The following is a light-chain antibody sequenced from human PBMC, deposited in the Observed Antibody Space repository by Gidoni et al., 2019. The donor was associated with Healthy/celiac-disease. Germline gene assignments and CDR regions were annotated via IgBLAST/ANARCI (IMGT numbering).Light chain of an antibody. CDR3: KQSYSNPRT. Sequence: IQMTQSPSSLSASVGDRVTITCRASQSISSYLNWYQQKPGKAPKLLIYAASSLQSGVPSRFSGSGSGTDFTLTISSLQPEDFATYYCKQSYSNPRTFGQGTKVEIK. CDR2: AAS. V-gene: IGKV1-39*01. CDR1: QSISSY. J-gene: IGKJ1*01.